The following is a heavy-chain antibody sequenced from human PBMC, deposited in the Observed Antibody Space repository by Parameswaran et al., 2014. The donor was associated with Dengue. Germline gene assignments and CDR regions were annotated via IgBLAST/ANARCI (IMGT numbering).Heavy chain of an antibody. D-gene: IGHD3-3*01. CDR3: ARAQPYYDFWSGQRDY. V-gene: IGHV3-11*01. Sequence: WIRQPPGKGLEWVSYISSSGSTIYYADSVKGRFTISRDNAKNSLYLQMNSLRAEDTAVYYCARAQPYYDFWSGQRDYWGQGTLVTVSS. CDR2: ISSSGSTI. J-gene: IGHJ4*02.